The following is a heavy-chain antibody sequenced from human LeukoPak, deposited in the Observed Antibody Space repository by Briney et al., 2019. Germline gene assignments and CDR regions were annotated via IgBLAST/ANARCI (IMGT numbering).Heavy chain of an antibody. D-gene: IGHD2-2*01. CDR3: ARSTLPAATGYYFDY. J-gene: IGHJ4*02. Sequence: PGGSLRLSCAASGFTVSSNYMSWVRQAPGKGLEWVSVIYSSGSTYYADCVKGRFTISRDNSKNTLYLQMNSLRAEDTAVYYCARSTLPAATGYYFDYWGQGTLVTVSS. CDR1: GFTVSSNY. CDR2: IYSSGST. V-gene: IGHV3-66*02.